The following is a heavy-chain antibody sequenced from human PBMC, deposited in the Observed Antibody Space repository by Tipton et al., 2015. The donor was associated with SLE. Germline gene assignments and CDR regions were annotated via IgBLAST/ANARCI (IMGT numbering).Heavy chain of an antibody. J-gene: IGHJ4*02. CDR2: IYYSGST. V-gene: IGHV4-59*12. Sequence: TLSLTCTVSGASISSYYWSWIRQPPGKGLEWIGYIYYSGSTIHNPSLKSRVTMSVDTSKNQFSLKLSSVTAADTAVCYCAREPRSGYHDYWGQGTLVTVSS. D-gene: IGHD3-3*01. CDR3: AREPRSGYHDY. CDR1: GASISSYY.